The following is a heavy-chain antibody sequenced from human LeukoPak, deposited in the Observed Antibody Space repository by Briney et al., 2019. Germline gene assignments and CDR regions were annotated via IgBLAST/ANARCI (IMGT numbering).Heavy chain of an antibody. CDR1: GFTVSSNH. D-gene: IGHD3-10*01. Sequence: GGSLRLSCAASGFTVSSNHMSWVRQAPGKGLEWVSDIYSGGSTYYADSVKGRFTISRDNSKNTLCLQMNSLRAEDTAVYYCARDYMVRGVIYYYYYGMDVWGQGTTVTVSS. CDR2: IYSGGST. J-gene: IGHJ6*02. CDR3: ARDYMVRGVIYYYYYGMDV. V-gene: IGHV3-53*01.